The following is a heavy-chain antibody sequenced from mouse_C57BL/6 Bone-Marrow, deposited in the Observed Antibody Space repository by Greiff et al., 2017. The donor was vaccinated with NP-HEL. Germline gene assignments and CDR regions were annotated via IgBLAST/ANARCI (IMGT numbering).Heavy chain of an antibody. D-gene: IGHD3-1*01. CDR2: INPSNGGT. J-gene: IGHJ2*01. V-gene: IGHV1-53*01. Sequence: QVQLQQSGTELVKPGASVKLSCKASGYTFTSYWMHWVKQRPGQGLEWIGNINPSNGGTNYNEKFKSKATLTVDKYSSTAYMQLSSLTAEDSAVYYCARGGGTGHFDYWGQGTTLTVSS. CDR3: ARGGGTGHFDY. CDR1: GYTFTSYW.